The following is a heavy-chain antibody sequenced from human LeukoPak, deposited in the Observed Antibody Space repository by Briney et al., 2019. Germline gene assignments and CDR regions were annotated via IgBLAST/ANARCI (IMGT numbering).Heavy chain of an antibody. J-gene: IGHJ6*03. V-gene: IGHV3-23*01. CDR3: AKAQTHCSSTSCPSSRPIYYMDV. Sequence: PGGSLRLSCAASGFTFSSYGMSWVRQAPGKGLEWVSAISGSGGSTYYADSVKGRFTISRDNSKNTLYLQMNSLRAEDMAVYYCAKAQTHCSSTSCPSSRPIYYMDVWGKGTTVTVSS. CDR2: ISGSGGST. CDR1: GFTFSSYG. D-gene: IGHD2-2*01.